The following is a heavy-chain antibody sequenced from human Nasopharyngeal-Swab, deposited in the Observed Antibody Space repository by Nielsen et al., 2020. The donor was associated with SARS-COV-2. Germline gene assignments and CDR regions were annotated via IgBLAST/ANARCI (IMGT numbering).Heavy chain of an antibody. D-gene: IGHD4-23*01. V-gene: IGHV3-48*03. CDR1: GFTFSNYE. CDR3: ARENGGGVLVSYMDV. J-gene: IGHJ6*03. CDR2: ISSSGRNM. Sequence: GESLKISCAASGFTFSNYEMNWVRQAPGKGLEWVSYISSSGRNMYYADSVKGRFIISRDNATKSLFLQMSSLRAEDTAVYYCARENGGGVLVSYMDVWGKGTTVTVSS.